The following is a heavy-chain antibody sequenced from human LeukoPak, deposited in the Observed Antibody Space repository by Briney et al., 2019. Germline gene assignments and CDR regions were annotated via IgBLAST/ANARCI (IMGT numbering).Heavy chain of an antibody. CDR1: GFTFSIHW. Sequence: GGSLRLSCAASGFTFSIHWMSWVRQAPGKGLEWVANIKQDGSEKYYVDSVKGRFTISRDNAKNSLYLQMNGLSAEDTAVYYCARDASHYDFWSGATHYYMDVWGKGTTVTVSS. CDR3: ARDASHYDFWSGATHYYMDV. CDR2: IKQDGSEK. V-gene: IGHV3-7*01. D-gene: IGHD3-3*01. J-gene: IGHJ6*03.